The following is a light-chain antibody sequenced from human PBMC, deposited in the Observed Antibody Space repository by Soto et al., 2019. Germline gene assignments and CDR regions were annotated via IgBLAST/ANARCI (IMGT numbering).Light chain of an antibody. CDR1: SSDVGGYNY. Sequence: QSALTQPASVSGSPGQSITISCTGTSSDVGGYNYVSWYQHHPGKAPKLTIYDVTNRPSGVSNPFSGSKSGNTASLTISGLQPEDDADYYCSSYTTSNTRQIVFGTGTKVTVL. V-gene: IGLV2-14*03. CDR2: DVT. CDR3: SSYTTSNTRQIV. J-gene: IGLJ1*01.